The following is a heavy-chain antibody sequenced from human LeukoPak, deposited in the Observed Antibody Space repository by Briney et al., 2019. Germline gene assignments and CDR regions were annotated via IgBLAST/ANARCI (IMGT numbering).Heavy chain of an antibody. J-gene: IGHJ5*02. D-gene: IGHD6-13*01. CDR3: AREVAAAANWFDP. CDR2: IYYSGST. Sequence: PSETLSLTCTVSGGSISSSIYYWGWIRQPPGKGLEWIGSIYYSGSTYYNPSLKSRVTISVDTSKNQFSLKLSSVTAADTAVYYCAREVAAAANWFDPWGQGTLVTVSS. V-gene: IGHV4-39*07. CDR1: GGSISSSIYY.